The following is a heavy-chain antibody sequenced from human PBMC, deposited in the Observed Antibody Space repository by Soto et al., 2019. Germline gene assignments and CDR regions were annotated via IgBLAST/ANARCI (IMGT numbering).Heavy chain of an antibody. CDR1: GFTFSSYG. CDR3: AKGEQLLYYYGMDV. Sequence: GRSLRLSCAASGFTFSSYGIHWVRQAPGKGLEWVAVISYDGSNKYYADSVKGRFTISRENSKNTLYLQMNSLRAEDTAVYYCAKGEQLLYYYGMDVWGQGT. D-gene: IGHD2-2*01. V-gene: IGHV3-30*18. J-gene: IGHJ6*02. CDR2: ISYDGSNK.